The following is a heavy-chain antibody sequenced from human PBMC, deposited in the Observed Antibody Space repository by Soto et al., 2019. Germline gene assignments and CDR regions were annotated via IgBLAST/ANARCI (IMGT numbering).Heavy chain of an antibody. Sequence: ETLSLTCAVYGGSFSDYSWTWIRQPPGKGLEWIGEINDSGSTNYTPSLERRVTISRDTSKNRFSLKLSSVTAADTAVYYCARGSHKLHSYDSSGFYHYVDYWGQGSLVTVSS. D-gene: IGHD3-22*01. V-gene: IGHV4-34*01. CDR2: INDSGST. CDR3: ARGSHKLHSYDSSGFYHYVDY. J-gene: IGHJ4*02. CDR1: GGSFSDYS.